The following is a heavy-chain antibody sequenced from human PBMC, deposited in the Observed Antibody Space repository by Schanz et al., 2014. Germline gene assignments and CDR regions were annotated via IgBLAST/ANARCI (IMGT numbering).Heavy chain of an antibody. CDR1: GFTFSSYW. V-gene: IGHV3-23*04. J-gene: IGHJ4*02. CDR2: ISGGLGTDT. CDR3: AKRFHCSGSHPFDY. D-gene: IGHD3-10*02. Sequence: EVQLVESGGGLVKPGGSLRLSCAASGFTFSSYWMHWVRQAPGKGLVWVSGISGGLGTDTFYADSVKGRFTISRDNAKNTVYLQMNSLRYDDTAVYYCAKRFHCSGSHPFDYWGQGTLVTVSS.